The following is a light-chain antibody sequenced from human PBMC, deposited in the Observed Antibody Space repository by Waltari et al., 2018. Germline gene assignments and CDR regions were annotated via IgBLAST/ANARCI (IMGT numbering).Light chain of an antibody. CDR2: KAN. CDR3: ALYMGSGIWV. V-gene: IGLV8-61*01. CDR1: SGSLSTTSY. J-gene: IGLJ3*02. Sequence: QTVVTQEPSLSVSPGGTVTLTCALSSGSLSTTSYATWYQQTPGQAPRTLVYKANARSSGVPDRFSGSILGNTAPLTITGAQADDESDYYCALYMGSGIWVFGGGTRLTVL.